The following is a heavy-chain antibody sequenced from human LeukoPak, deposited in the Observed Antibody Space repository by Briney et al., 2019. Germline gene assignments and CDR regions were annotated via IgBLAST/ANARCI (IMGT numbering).Heavy chain of an antibody. CDR2: ISANGDST. J-gene: IGHJ5*01. D-gene: IGHD3-22*01. CDR3: AKIAGKTITIMGVVTMDS. Sequence: GGSLRLSCAASGFTFTNYAMSWVRQTPGEGLQWVSSISANGDSTYYADSVKGRFTISRDNSKSTFYLQMNSLRADDTALYYCAKIAGKTITIMGVVTMDSWGQGALVTVSS. CDR1: GFTFTNYA. V-gene: IGHV3-23*01.